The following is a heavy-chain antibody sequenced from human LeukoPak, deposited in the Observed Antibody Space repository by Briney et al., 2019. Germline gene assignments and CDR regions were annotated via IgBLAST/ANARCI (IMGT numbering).Heavy chain of an antibody. CDR1: GYTFTSYD. Sequence: ASVKVSCKASGYTFTSYDINWVRQASGQGLEWMGWMTPNSGNTGYAQKFQGRVTMTRNTSIGTAYMGLRSLTSEDAAVYYCARGNYDGYYFDYWGQGTLVTVSP. J-gene: IGHJ4*02. D-gene: IGHD4-23*01. CDR2: MTPNSGNT. CDR3: ARGNYDGYYFDY. V-gene: IGHV1-8*01.